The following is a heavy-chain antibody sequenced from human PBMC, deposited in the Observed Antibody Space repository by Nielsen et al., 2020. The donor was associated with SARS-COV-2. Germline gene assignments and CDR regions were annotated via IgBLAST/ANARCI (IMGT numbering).Heavy chain of an antibody. D-gene: IGHD5-18*01. J-gene: IGHJ6*02. CDR3: ARESGYSYGYEGDYYYGMDV. V-gene: IGHV3-7*03. Sequence: GESLKISCAASGFTFSSYWMSWVRQAPGKGLEWVANIKQDGSEKYYVDSVKGRFTISRDNAKNSLYLQMNSLRAEDTAVYYCARESGYSYGYEGDYYYGMDVWGQGTTVTSP. CDR2: IKQDGSEK. CDR1: GFTFSSYW.